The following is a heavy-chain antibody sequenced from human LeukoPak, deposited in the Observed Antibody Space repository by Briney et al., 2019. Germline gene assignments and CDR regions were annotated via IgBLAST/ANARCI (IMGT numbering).Heavy chain of an antibody. V-gene: IGHV3-33*01. CDR3: ARDDGYYDILNGYPIDC. CDR2: IWPDGSYK. D-gene: IGHD3-9*01. Sequence: GGSLRLSCATSGLTFSTYGIHWVRQAPGKRLEWVAAIWPDGSYKYYADSVKGRFTISRDNAKNSLYLQMNSLSAEDTAVYYCARDDGYYDILNGYPIDCWGQRTLVTVSS. CDR1: GLTFSTYG. J-gene: IGHJ4*02.